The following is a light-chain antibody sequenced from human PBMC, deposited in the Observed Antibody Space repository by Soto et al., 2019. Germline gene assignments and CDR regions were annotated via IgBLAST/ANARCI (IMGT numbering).Light chain of an antibody. CDR2: KAS. V-gene: IGKV1-5*03. CDR1: QSSSW. CDR3: QQYNSYPWT. Sequence: DIQMTQSPSTLSASVGDRVTITCRASQSSSWLAWYQQKPRKAPKLLIYKASSLESGVPSRFSGSGSGTEFTLTISSLQPDDFATYYCQQYNSYPWTFGQGTKVEIK. J-gene: IGKJ1*01.